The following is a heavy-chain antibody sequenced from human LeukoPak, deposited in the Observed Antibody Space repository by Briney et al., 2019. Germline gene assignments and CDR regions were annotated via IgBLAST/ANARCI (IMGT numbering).Heavy chain of an antibody. D-gene: IGHD2-21*01. Sequence: ASVKVSCKASGYTFTGYYMHWVRQDPGQGLEWMGWINPNSGGTNYAQKFQGRVTMTRDTSISTAYMELSRLRSDDTAVYYCAREQYSGRSYYGMDVWGQGTTVTVSS. J-gene: IGHJ6*02. CDR2: INPNSGGT. CDR1: GYTFTGYY. CDR3: AREQYSGRSYYGMDV. V-gene: IGHV1-2*02.